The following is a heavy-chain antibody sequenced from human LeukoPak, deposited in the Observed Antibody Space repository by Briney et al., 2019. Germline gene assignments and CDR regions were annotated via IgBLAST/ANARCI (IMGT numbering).Heavy chain of an antibody. CDR1: GGSMNTYY. V-gene: IGHV4-59*01. CDR2: IYYSGST. CDR3: ARTSVAGAGDY. J-gene: IGHJ4*02. Sequence: SPSETLSLTCTVSGGSMNTYYWSWIRQPPGKGLEWIGYIYYSGSTNYSPSLKSRVTISVDTSKNQFSLRLSSVTAADTVVYYCARTSVAGAGDYWGQGTLVTVSS. D-gene: IGHD6-19*01.